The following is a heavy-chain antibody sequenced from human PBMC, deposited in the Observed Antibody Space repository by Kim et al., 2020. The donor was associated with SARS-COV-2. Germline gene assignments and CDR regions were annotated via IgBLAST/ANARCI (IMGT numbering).Heavy chain of an antibody. D-gene: IGHD3-10*01. CDR2: INAGNGNT. J-gene: IGHJ6*02. CDR3: AKGLYGSGTVAYYYGMDV. CDR1: GYTFTSYA. V-gene: IGHV1-3*01. Sequence: ASVKVSCKASGYTFTSYAMHWVRQAPGQRLEWMGWINAGNGNTKYSQKFQGRVTITRDTSASTAYMELSSLRSEDTAVYYCAKGLYGSGTVAYYYGMDVWGQGTTVTVSS.